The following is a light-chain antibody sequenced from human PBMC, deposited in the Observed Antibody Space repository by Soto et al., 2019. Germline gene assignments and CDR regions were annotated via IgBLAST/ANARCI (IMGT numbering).Light chain of an antibody. CDR2: DTS. J-gene: IGKJ5*01. CDR1: QRVYSN. CDR3: QHYNNWPIT. Sequence: EIVMTQSPATLSVSPGERATLSCRASQRVYSNLAWYQQRPGQAPRLLIFDTSSRATGTPDRFTGSGSGTDFTLTISSLQAADFAVYHCQHYNNWPITFGQGTRLEIK. V-gene: IGKV3D-15*01.